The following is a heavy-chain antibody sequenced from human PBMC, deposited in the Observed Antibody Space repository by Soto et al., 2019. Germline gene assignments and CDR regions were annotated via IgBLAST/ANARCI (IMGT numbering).Heavy chain of an antibody. V-gene: IGHV1-69*13. D-gene: IGHD3-3*01. CDR1: GGTFSSYA. J-gene: IGHJ6*03. Sequence: GASVKVSCKASGGTFSSYAISWVRQAPGQGLEWMGGIIPIFGTANYAQKFQGRVTMTADESTSTAYMELSSLRSEDTAVYYCARGAYYDFWSGYYYYYYYMDVWGKGTTVTVSS. CDR3: ARGAYYDFWSGYYYYYYYMDV. CDR2: IIPIFGTA.